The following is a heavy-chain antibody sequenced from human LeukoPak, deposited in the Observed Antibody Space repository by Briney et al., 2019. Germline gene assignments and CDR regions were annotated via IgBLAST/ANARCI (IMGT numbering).Heavy chain of an antibody. Sequence: ASVKVSCKASGYTFTSYGISWVRQAPGQGLEWMGRINPNSGGTNYAQKFQGRVTMTRDTSISTAYMELSRLRSDDTAVYYCARAYYGMDVWGQGTTVTVSS. CDR2: INPNSGGT. CDR1: GYTFTSYG. V-gene: IGHV1-2*06. CDR3: ARAYYGMDV. J-gene: IGHJ6*02.